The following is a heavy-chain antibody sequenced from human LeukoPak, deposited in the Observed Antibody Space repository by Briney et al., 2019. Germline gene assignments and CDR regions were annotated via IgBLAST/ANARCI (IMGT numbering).Heavy chain of an antibody. CDR3: ARVEEGGCSSTSCQTFDY. CDR2: INPNSGGT. V-gene: IGHV1-2*02. D-gene: IGHD2-2*01. CDR1: GYTFTGYY. J-gene: IGHJ4*02. Sequence: ASVKVSCKASGYTFTGYYMHWVRQAPGQGLEWMGWINPNSGGTNYAQKFQGRVTMTRDTSISTAYMELSRLRSDDTAVYYCARVEEGGCSSTSCQTFDYWDQGTLVTVSS.